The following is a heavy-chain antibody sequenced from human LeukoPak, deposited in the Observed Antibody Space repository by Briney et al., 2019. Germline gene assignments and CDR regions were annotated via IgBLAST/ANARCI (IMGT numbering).Heavy chain of an antibody. CDR2: IYHSGST. Sequence: SETLSLTCTVSGGSISSGGYYWSWIRQPPGKGLEWIGYIYHSGSTYYNPSLKSRVTISVDRSKNQFSLKLSSVTAADTAVYYCASLPGNPLFDYWGQGTLVTVSS. D-gene: IGHD4-23*01. CDR1: GGSISSGGYY. CDR3: ASLPGNPLFDY. J-gene: IGHJ4*02. V-gene: IGHV4-30-2*01.